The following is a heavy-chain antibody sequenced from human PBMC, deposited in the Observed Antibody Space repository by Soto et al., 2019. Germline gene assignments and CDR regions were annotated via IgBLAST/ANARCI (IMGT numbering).Heavy chain of an antibody. CDR3: ARDMDPETTAVDY. Sequence: GGSLRLSCAASGFTFDDYAMHWVRQAPGKGLEWVSGISWSGGSTGYADSVKGRFTISRDNSKNTLYLQMNSLRAEDTAVYYCARDMDPETTAVDYWGQGTLVTVSS. CDR2: ISWSGGST. CDR1: GFTFDDYA. D-gene: IGHD4-17*01. J-gene: IGHJ4*02. V-gene: IGHV3-9*01.